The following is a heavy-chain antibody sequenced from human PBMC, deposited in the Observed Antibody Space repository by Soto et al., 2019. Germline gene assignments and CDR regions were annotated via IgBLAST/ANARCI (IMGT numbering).Heavy chain of an antibody. CDR1: GFTFSSYA. CDR3: ARERQQQTFYYYYYYMDV. V-gene: IGHV3-30-3*01. D-gene: IGHD6-13*01. J-gene: IGHJ6*03. CDR2: ISYDGSNK. Sequence: PGGSLRLSCAASGFTFSSYAMHWVRQAPGKGLEWVAVISYDGSNKYYADSVKGRFTISRDNSKNTLYLQMNSLRAEDTAVYYCARERQQQTFYYYYYYMDVWGKGTTVTVSS.